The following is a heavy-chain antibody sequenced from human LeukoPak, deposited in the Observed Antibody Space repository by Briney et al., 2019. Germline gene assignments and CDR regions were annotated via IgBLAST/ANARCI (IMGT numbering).Heavy chain of an antibody. J-gene: IGHJ4*02. Sequence: GGSLRLSCAASEFSFSSYWMHWVRQAPGKGLVWASRISPDGSSASYADSVRGRFTISRDNAKNTLYLQMNSLRAEETAVYYCARDPSGWHSMDYWGQGILVTVSS. CDR2: ISPDGSSA. CDR1: EFSFSSYW. D-gene: IGHD6-19*01. CDR3: ARDPSGWHSMDY. V-gene: IGHV3-74*01.